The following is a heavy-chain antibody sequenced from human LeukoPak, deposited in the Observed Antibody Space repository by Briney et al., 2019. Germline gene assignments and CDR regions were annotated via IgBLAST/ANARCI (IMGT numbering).Heavy chain of an antibody. J-gene: IGHJ6*02. D-gene: IGHD6-13*01. CDR2: INHSGST. V-gene: IGHV4-34*01. CDR1: GGSFSGYY. Sequence: PSETLSLTCAVYGGSFSGYYWSWIRQPPGKGLEWIGEINHSGSTNYNPSLKSRVTISVDTSKNQFSLKLSSVTAADTAVYYCASTSRIAAAGRGYYYYGMDVWGQGTTVTVSS. CDR3: ASTSRIAAAGRGYYYYGMDV.